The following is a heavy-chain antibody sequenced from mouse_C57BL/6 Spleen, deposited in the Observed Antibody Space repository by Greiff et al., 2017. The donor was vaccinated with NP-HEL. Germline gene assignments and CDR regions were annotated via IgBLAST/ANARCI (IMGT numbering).Heavy chain of an antibody. Sequence: QVQLQQSGAELARPGASVKLSCKASGYTFTSYGISWVKQRTGQGLEWIGEICPRSGNTYYNEKFKGTATLTADKSSSTAYMELRSLKSEDSAVYFCARYRATVVATTFGDWGQGTTLTASS. CDR2: ICPRSGNT. J-gene: IGHJ2*01. V-gene: IGHV1-81*01. D-gene: IGHD1-1*01. CDR1: GYTFTSYG. CDR3: ARYRATVVATTFGD.